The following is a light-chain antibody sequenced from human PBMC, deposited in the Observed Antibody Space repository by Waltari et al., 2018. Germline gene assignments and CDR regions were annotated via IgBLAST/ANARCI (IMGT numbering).Light chain of an antibody. CDR1: QSLVHSNGNTS. Sequence: DVVMTQSPLSLPITPGQPASISSRSSQSLVHSNGNTSLSWYQQKPGQPPRRLIYEVSNQDSGVPDRFSGSGAGTDFTLKISRVEAEDVGVYYCGQGTHLPPFTFGPGTKLDIK. CDR2: EVS. V-gene: IGKV2-30*02. J-gene: IGKJ3*01. CDR3: GQGTHLPPFT.